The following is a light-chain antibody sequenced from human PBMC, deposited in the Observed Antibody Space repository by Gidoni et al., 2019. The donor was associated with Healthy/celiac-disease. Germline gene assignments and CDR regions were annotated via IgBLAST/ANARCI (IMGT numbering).Light chain of an antibody. J-gene: IGKJ4*01. CDR1: QSVSSSY. CDR3: QQYGSSPLT. CDR2: GAS. Sequence: EIVLTQSPGTLSLSPGEGVTLSCRASQSVSSSYLAWFQQKPGQAPRLLIYGASSRATGIPDRFSGSGSGTDFTLTISRLEREDFAVYYCQQYGSSPLTFGGGTKVEIK. V-gene: IGKV3-20*01.